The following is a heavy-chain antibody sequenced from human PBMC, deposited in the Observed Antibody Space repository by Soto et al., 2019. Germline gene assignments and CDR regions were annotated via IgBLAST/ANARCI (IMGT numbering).Heavy chain of an antibody. CDR3: ATATFGSYIDY. Sequence: ASVKVSCKASGYTFTSYVVGWVRQAPGQGLEWIGWISTYNGNTNYAQNLQGRVTLTIDTSTSTAYMELSSLRSEDTAVYYCATATFGSYIDYWGQGTLVTVSS. V-gene: IGHV1-18*04. CDR1: GYTFTSYV. CDR2: ISTYNGNT. J-gene: IGHJ4*02. D-gene: IGHD3-10*01.